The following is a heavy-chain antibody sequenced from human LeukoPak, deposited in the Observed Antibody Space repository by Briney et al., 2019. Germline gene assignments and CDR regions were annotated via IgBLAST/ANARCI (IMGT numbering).Heavy chain of an antibody. Sequence: SETLSLTCTVSGGSISSYYWSWIRQPAGKGLEWIGRIYTSGSTNYNPSLKSRVTMSVDTSKNQFSLKLSSVTAADTAVYYCARSNYDSSGYYYMYYFDYWGQGTLVTVSS. V-gene: IGHV4-4*07. D-gene: IGHD3-22*01. CDR2: IYTSGST. J-gene: IGHJ4*02. CDR3: ARSNYDSSGYYYMYYFDY. CDR1: GGSISSYY.